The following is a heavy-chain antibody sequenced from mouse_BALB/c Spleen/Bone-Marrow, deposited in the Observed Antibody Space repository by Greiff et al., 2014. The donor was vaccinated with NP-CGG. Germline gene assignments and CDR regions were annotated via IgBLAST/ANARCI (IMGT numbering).Heavy chain of an antibody. CDR3: AKEGSTIISTEAWFAY. Sequence: EVQLQQSGPELVKPGASVKMSCKASGYTFTSYVMHWVKQKPGQGLEWIGYINPYNDGTKYNEKFKGKATLTSDKSSSTAYMELSRLTSGDSSVYYCAKEGSTIISTEAWFAYWGQGTLVTVSA. D-gene: IGHD2-4*01. V-gene: IGHV1-14*01. J-gene: IGHJ3*01. CDR1: GYTFTSYV. CDR2: INPYNDGT.